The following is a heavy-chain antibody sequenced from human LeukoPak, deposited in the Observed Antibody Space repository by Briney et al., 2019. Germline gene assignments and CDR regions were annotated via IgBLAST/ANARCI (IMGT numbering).Heavy chain of an antibody. D-gene: IGHD6-19*01. CDR2: INPSGGST. V-gene: IGHV1-46*01. CDR1: GYTFTSYY. Sequence: ASVKVSCKASGYTFTSYYMHWVRQAPEQGLEWMGIINPSGGSTSYAQKFQGRVTMTRDTSTSTVYMELSSLRSEDTAVYYCASSSGWRNWFDPWGQGTLVTVSS. CDR3: ASSSGWRNWFDP. J-gene: IGHJ5*02.